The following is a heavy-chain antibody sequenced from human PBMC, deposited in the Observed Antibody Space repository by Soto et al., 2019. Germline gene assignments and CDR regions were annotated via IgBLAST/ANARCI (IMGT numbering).Heavy chain of an antibody. CDR1: GGSISSYY. J-gene: IGHJ3*02. CDR2: IYYSGST. D-gene: IGHD5-12*01. CDR3: ARDRYSGYDSQIGDAFDI. V-gene: IGHV4-59*08. Sequence: SETLSLTCTVSGGSISSYYWSWIRQPPGKGLEWIGYIYYSGSTNYNPSLKSRVTISVETSKNQFSLKLSSVTAADTAVYYCARDRYSGYDSQIGDAFDIWGQGTMVTVSS.